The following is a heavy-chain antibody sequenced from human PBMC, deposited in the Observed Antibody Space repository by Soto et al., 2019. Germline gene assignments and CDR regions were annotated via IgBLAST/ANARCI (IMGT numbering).Heavy chain of an antibody. CDR2: ISYDGSNK. V-gene: IGHV3-30*18. J-gene: IGHJ4*02. D-gene: IGHD6-19*01. CDR1: GFTFSSYG. Sequence: QVQLVESGGGVVQPGRSLRLSCAASGFTFSSYGMHWVRQAPGKGLEWVAVISYDGSNKYYADSVKGRFTISRDNSKNTLYLQMNCLRAEDTAVYYCAKDNEKQWLAPLYWGQGTLVTVSS. CDR3: AKDNEKQWLAPLY.